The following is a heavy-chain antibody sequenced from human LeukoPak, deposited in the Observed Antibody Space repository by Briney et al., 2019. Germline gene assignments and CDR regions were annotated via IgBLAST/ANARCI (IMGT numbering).Heavy chain of an antibody. CDR3: AKARLLYDYVSI. Sequence: GGSLRLSCAASGFTFSSYAMSWVRQAPGKGLKYVSAISGSGGSAYYADSVKGRFTISRDNSRTTLYLQMNSLRAEDTAVYYCAKARLLYDYVSIWGQGTPVTVSS. CDR1: GFTFSSYA. J-gene: IGHJ4*02. V-gene: IGHV3-23*01. D-gene: IGHD3-16*01. CDR2: ISGSGGSA.